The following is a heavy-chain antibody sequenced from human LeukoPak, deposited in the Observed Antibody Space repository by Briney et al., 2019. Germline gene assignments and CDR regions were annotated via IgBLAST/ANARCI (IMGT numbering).Heavy chain of an antibody. V-gene: IGHV7-4-1*02. CDR1: GFTFTAYS. CDR3: ARDWSGSGLVGFY. CDR2: INTETGNP. J-gene: IGHJ4*02. Sequence: GASVKVSCKASGFTFTAYSLHWVRQAPGQGLEWMGWINTETGNPTYAQAFTGRFVFSLDTSVNTAYLEISSLKTEDTAVYYCARDWSGSGLVGFYWGQGTLVTVSS. D-gene: IGHD1-26*01.